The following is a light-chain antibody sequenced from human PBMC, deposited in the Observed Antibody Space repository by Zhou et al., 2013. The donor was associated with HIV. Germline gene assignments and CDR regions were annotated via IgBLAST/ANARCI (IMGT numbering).Light chain of an antibody. J-gene: IGKJ5*01. CDR3: QQYNSYPFT. CDR1: QDISSW. CDR2: STS. V-gene: IGKV1D-16*01. Sequence: DIQMTQSPSSVSASVGDRVTITCRASQDISSWLAWYQQIPGKAPKLLISSTSSLQSGVPSKFSGSGSGTDFTLTISSLQPEDFATYYCQQYNSYPFTFGQGTRLEIK.